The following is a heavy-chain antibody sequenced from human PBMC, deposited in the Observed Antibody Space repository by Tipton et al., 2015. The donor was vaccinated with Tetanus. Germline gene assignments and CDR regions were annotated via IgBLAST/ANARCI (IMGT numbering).Heavy chain of an antibody. Sequence: LSLTCAVSGGSFSDYYWTWIRQSPGKGLEWIGEINHGGGSNYNPSLKSRVTLSLDTSKNHFSLRLSSVTAADTAVYYCARASYEFPKKGPFDSWGQGALVIVSS. CDR2: INHGGGS. J-gene: IGHJ4*02. V-gene: IGHV4-34*01. CDR1: GGSFSDYY. D-gene: IGHD5-12*01. CDR3: ARASYEFPKKGPFDS.